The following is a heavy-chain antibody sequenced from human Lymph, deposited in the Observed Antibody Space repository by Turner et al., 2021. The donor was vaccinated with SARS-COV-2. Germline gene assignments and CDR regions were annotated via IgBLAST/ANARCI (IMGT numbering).Heavy chain of an antibody. CDR3: ARGGFGGSSWYLGRFDY. Sequence: QVQLVQSGAEVKKPGASVKVSCKASGYTFGSYDINWVRQATGQGLEWMGWMNPNSGDTGSAQKFQGRVTMTRNTSISTAYMELSSLRSEDTAVYYCARGGFGGSSWYLGRFDYWGQGTLVTVSS. J-gene: IGHJ4*02. D-gene: IGHD6-13*01. CDR1: GYTFGSYD. V-gene: IGHV1-8*01. CDR2: MNPNSGDT.